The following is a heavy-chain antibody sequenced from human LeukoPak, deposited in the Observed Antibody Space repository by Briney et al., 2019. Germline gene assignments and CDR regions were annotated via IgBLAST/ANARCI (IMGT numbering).Heavy chain of an antibody. D-gene: IGHD5-12*01. V-gene: IGHV4-34*01. CDR3: ARGGRGSLDY. CDR1: GGSFSGYY. CDR2: INHSGST. Sequence: SETLSLTCAVYGGSFSGYYWSWIRQPPGKGLEWIGEINHSGSTNYNPSLKSRVTISVDTSKNQFSLKLSSVTAADTAVYYCARGGRGSLDYWGQGTLVTVYS. J-gene: IGHJ4*02.